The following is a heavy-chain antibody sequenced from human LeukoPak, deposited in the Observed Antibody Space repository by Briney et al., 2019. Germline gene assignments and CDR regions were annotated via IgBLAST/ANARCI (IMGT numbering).Heavy chain of an antibody. Sequence: PGGSLRLSCAASGFTFSSYGMHWVRQAPGKGLEWVAFIRYDGSNKYYADSVKGRFTISRDNSKNTLYLQMNSLRAEDTAVYYCARDLRQGYYDSSGYYIWGQGTLVTVSS. D-gene: IGHD3-22*01. CDR3: ARDLRQGYYDSSGYYI. CDR1: GFTFSSYG. V-gene: IGHV3-30*02. J-gene: IGHJ4*02. CDR2: IRYDGSNK.